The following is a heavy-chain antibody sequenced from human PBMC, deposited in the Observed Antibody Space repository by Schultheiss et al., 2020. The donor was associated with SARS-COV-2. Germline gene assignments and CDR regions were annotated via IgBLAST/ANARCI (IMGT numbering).Heavy chain of an antibody. CDR2: INPNSGGT. J-gene: IGHJ6*02. V-gene: IGHV1-2*06. CDR3: AREKAADDYGMDV. CDR1: GYTFTGYY. Sequence: ASVKVSCKASGYTFTGYYMHWVRQAPGQGLEWMGRINPNSGGTNYAQKFQGRVTMTRDTSISTAYMELSRLRSDDTAVYYCAREKAADDYGMDVWGQGATVTVSS. D-gene: IGHD6-13*01.